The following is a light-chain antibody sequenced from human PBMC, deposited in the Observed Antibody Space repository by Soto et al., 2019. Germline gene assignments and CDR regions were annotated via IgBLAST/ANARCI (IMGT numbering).Light chain of an antibody. CDR1: QSVGSNF. V-gene: IGKV3-20*01. Sequence: IVLTQSPGTLSLSPGERATLSCRASQSVGSNFLAWYQQKRGQAPRILIYAASNRASGIPDRFSGSGSGSDSTLTISRLEPEDFAVYYCQQYGSPPGAFGQGTRVEI. J-gene: IGKJ1*01. CDR2: AAS. CDR3: QQYGSPPGA.